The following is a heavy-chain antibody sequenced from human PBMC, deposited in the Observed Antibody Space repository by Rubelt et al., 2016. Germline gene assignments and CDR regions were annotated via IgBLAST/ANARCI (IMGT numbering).Heavy chain of an antibody. CDR3: ARGYYGSGSYYFPIDY. Sequence: LVQSGGGVVQPGGSLRLSCSASGFTFGMYSVQWVRQAPGKGLEWVSVISVSGTNTYYADSVKGRFTISRDNSKNTLYLQMGSLGAEDMAVYYCARGYYGSGSYYFPIDYWGQGTLVTVSS. D-gene: IGHD3-10*01. J-gene: IGHJ4*02. V-gene: IGHV3-NL1*01. CDR1: GFTFGMYS. CDR2: ISVSGTNT.